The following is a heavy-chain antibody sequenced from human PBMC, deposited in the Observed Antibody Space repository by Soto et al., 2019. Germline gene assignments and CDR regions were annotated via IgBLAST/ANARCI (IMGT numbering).Heavy chain of an antibody. CDR2: INHSGST. D-gene: IGHD2-21*02. Sequence: PSETLSLTCAVYGGSFSGYYWSWIRQPPGKGLEWIGEINHSGSTNYNPSLKSRVTISVDTSKNQFSLKLSSVTAADTAVYYCARGPRYCGGDCYGFRHNWFDPWGQGTLVTVSS. V-gene: IGHV4-34*01. CDR3: ARGPRYCGGDCYGFRHNWFDP. CDR1: GGSFSGYY. J-gene: IGHJ5*02.